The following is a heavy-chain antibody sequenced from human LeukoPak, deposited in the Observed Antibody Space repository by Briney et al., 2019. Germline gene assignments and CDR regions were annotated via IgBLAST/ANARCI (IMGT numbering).Heavy chain of an antibody. D-gene: IGHD6-13*01. CDR3: ARDSSSWPSFDY. CDR1: GGSISSGGYS. Sequence: PSETLSLTCAVSGGSISSGGYSWSWIRQPPGKGLEWVGYIYHSGSTYYNPSLKSRVTISVDRSKNQFSLKLSSVTAADTAVYYCARDSSSWPSFDYWGQGTLVTVSS. V-gene: IGHV4-30-2*01. J-gene: IGHJ4*02. CDR2: IYHSGST.